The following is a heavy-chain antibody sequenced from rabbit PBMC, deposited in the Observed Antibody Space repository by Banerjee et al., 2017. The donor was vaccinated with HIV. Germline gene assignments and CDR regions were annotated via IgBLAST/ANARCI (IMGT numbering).Heavy chain of an antibody. V-gene: IGHV1S45*01. CDR3: AREGL. Sequence: EESGGGLVQPEGSLALTCKASGFDISSSYWICWVRQAPGKGLEWIGCIYNGNGNTYDATWAKGRFTISKTSSTAVTLQMTSLTAADTATYFCAREGLWGQGTLVTVS. J-gene: IGHJ4*01. CDR2: IYNGNGNT. CDR1: GFDISSSYW.